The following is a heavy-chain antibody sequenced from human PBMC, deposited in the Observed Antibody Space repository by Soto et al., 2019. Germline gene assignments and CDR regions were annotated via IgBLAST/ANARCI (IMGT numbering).Heavy chain of an antibody. Sequence: ASVKVSCKASGYTFTSYDTNWVRQATGQGLEWMGWMNPNSGNTGYAQKLQGKVTMTRNTSISTAYMELSSMRSEDTAVYYCARGLEGWFGELSGRDYYYYMDVWGKGTTVTVSS. J-gene: IGHJ6*03. CDR3: ARGLEGWFGELSGRDYYYYMDV. V-gene: IGHV1-8*01. D-gene: IGHD3-10*01. CDR1: GYTFTSYD. CDR2: MNPNSGNT.